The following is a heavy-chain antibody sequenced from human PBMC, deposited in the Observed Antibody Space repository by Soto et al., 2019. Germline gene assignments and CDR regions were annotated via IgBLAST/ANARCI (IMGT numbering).Heavy chain of an antibody. D-gene: IGHD3-3*01. CDR1: GGSFSGYY. Sequence: QVQLQQWGAGLLKPSETLSLTCAVYGGSFSGYYWSWIRQPPGKGLEWIGEINHSGSTNYNPSLKSRVTISVDTSKNQFSLKLSSVTAADTAVYYCARGHKFLEWLSDYYYYYGMDVWGQGTTVTVSS. CDR2: INHSGST. CDR3: ARGHKFLEWLSDYYYYYGMDV. V-gene: IGHV4-34*01. J-gene: IGHJ6*02.